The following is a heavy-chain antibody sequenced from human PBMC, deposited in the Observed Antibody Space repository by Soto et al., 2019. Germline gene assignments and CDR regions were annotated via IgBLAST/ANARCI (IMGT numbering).Heavy chain of an antibody. CDR3: ARDREQLVAFDY. V-gene: IGHV3-66*01. CDR2: IYSGGST. CDR1: GFTVSSNY. Sequence: TGGSLRLSCAASGFTVSSNYMSWVRQAPGKGLEWVSVIYSGGSTYYADSVKGGFTISRDNSKNTLYLQMNSLRAEDTAVYYCARDREQLVAFDYWGQGTLVTVSS. D-gene: IGHD6-6*01. J-gene: IGHJ4*02.